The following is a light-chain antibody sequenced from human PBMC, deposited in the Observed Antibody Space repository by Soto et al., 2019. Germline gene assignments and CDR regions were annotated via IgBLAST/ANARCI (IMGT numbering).Light chain of an antibody. Sequence: DIQMTQSPSTLFVSIGDRVTITCRASQSIGGWLAWYQQKAGKAPKVLIYATSTLQSGVPSRFSGSGSGTQFTLTISSLQPDDSATYYCQQYNTWWTFGQGTKVEVK. CDR2: ATS. V-gene: IGKV1-5*03. CDR1: QSIGGW. CDR3: QQYNTWWT. J-gene: IGKJ1*01.